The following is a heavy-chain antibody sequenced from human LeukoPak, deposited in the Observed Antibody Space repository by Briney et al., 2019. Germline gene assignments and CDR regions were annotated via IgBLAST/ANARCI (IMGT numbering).Heavy chain of an antibody. CDR2: ISGSGGST. CDR1: GFTFSSYA. CDR3: AKDLLVELRFYYYYYMDV. D-gene: IGHD1-7*01. J-gene: IGHJ6*03. Sequence: PGGSLRLSCAASGFTFSSYAMSWVRQAPGKGLEGVSAISGSGGSTYYADSVKGRFTISRDNSKNTLYLQMNSLRAEDTAVYYCAKDLLVELRFYYYYYMDVWGKGTTVTVSS. V-gene: IGHV3-23*01.